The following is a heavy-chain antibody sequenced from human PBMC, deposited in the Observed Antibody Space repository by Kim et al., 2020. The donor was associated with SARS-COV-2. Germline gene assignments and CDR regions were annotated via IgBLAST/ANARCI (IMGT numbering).Heavy chain of an antibody. CDR3: ARMSHKGGWDFDY. Sequence: YNPSRKSRVTISVDTSKNQFSLKLSSVTAADTAVYYCARMSHKGGWDFDYWGQGTLVTVSP. D-gene: IGHD1-26*01. V-gene: IGHV4-59*01. J-gene: IGHJ4*02.